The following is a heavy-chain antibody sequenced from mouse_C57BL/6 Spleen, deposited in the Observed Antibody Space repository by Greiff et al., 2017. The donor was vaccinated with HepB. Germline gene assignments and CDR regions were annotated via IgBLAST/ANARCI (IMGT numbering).Heavy chain of an antibody. Sequence: EVQLQQSGAELVRPGASVKLSCTASGFNIKDDYMHWVKQRPEQGLEWIGWIDPENGDTEYASKFQGKATVTADTSSNTAYLQLSSLTSEDTAVYYCTRAYDYDVHYAMDYWGQGTSVTVSS. CDR3: TRAYDYDVHYAMDY. CDR2: IDPENGDT. D-gene: IGHD2-4*01. J-gene: IGHJ4*01. CDR1: GFNIKDDY. V-gene: IGHV14-4*01.